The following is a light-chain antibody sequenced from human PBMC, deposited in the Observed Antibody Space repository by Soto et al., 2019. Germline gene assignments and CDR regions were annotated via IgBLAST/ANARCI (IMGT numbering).Light chain of an antibody. Sequence: QSALTQPASVSGSPGQSITISCTGTNSDVGNFNLVSWYLHHPGKPPKLIIYEVTKRPSGVSNRFSGSKTANTASLTISGLQPDDEADYYCCSYAGSSSWVFGGGTKVTVL. CDR2: EVT. CDR1: NSDVGNFNL. CDR3: CSYAGSSSWV. J-gene: IGLJ3*02. V-gene: IGLV2-23*02.